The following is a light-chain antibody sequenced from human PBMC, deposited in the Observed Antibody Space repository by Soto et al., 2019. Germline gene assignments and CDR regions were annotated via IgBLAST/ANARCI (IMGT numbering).Light chain of an antibody. V-gene: IGKV1-39*01. J-gene: IGKJ4*01. Sequence: DIQMTQSPTSLSASVGDRVTIICRASQSISSHLNWYQQKPGKAPNLLIYDASTLQSRVPSRFSGSGSGTDFTLTINSLQPEDFATYYCQQSYSTPPTFGGGTKVEIK. CDR1: QSISSH. CDR2: DAS. CDR3: QQSYSTPPT.